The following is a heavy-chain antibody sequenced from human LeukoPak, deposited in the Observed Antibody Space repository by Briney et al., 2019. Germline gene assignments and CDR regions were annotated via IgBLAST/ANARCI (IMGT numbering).Heavy chain of an antibody. CDR1: GFTFDDYA. CDR3: ARVDYRGGGYFMDV. Sequence: PGRSLRLSCAASGFTFDDYAVHWVRQAPGKGLEWVSSISSSATYRYYADSVNGRFTISRDDPKNSLYLQMNSLRAEDTAVYYCARVDYRGGGYFMDVWGRGTPVTVSS. CDR2: ISSSATYR. J-gene: IGHJ6*03. D-gene: IGHD4-11*01. V-gene: IGHV3-21*01.